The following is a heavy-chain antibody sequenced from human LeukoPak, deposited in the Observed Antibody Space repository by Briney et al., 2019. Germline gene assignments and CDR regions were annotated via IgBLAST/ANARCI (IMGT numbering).Heavy chain of an antibody. CDR3: AIIGVGSSFDY. D-gene: IGHD2-21*01. V-gene: IGHV1-46*01. J-gene: IGHJ4*02. Sequence: ASVKVSCKASGYTFTSYYIHWVRQAPGQGLEWMGIINPSGGSTSYAQRFQGRVTMTSDTSTSTVNMELSSLTSEDTAVYYCAIIGVGSSFDYWGQGTLVTVSS. CDR2: INPSGGST. CDR1: GYTFTSYY.